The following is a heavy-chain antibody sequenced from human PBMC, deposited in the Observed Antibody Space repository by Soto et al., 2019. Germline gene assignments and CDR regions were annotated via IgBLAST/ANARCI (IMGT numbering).Heavy chain of an antibody. CDR3: ARDGKGRYSSGWYEGDRGFDY. V-gene: IGHV1-3*01. CDR1: GYTFTSYA. CDR2: INAGNGNT. J-gene: IGHJ4*02. Sequence: QVQLVQSGAEVKKPGASVKVSCKASGYTFTSYAMHWVRQAPGQRLEWMGWINAGNGNTKYSQKFQGRVTITRDTSASTAYMELSSLRSEDTAVYYCARDGKGRYSSGWYEGDRGFDYWGQGTLVTVSS. D-gene: IGHD6-19*01.